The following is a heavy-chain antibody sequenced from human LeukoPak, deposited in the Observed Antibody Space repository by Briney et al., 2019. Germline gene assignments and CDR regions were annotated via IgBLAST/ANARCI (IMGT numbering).Heavy chain of an antibody. CDR3: ARLGLTVTSDIDW. Sequence: ASVKVSCKASGSTFIDYYIHWVRQAPGQGLEWMGWINPYSGGTNYAQKFQGRVTMTRDTPISAAYMELNSLRSDDTAVYYCARLGLTVTSDIDWWGQGTLVTVSS. J-gene: IGHJ4*02. D-gene: IGHD4-17*01. CDR1: GSTFIDYY. CDR2: INPYSGGT. V-gene: IGHV1-2*02.